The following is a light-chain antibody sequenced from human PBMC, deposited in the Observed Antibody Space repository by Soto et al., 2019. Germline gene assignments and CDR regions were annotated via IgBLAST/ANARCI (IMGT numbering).Light chain of an antibody. CDR2: LGS. CDR3: MQALQTRVT. CDR1: RSLLHSNGYNY. Sequence: DIVMTQSPLSLPVTPGEPASISCRSSRSLLHSNGYNYLDWYLQKPGQSPQLLIYLGSNRASGVPDRFSGSGSGTDFTLKISRVEAEDVGVYYCMQALQTRVTFGGGTKVEIK. J-gene: IGKJ4*01. V-gene: IGKV2-28*01.